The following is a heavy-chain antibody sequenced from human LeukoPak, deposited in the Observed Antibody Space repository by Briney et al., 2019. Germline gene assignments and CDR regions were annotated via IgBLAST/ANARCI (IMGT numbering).Heavy chain of an antibody. CDR1: GGSISSGGYS. CDR3: ARGMVGSGWYEMGTDAFDI. D-gene: IGHD6-19*01. CDR2: IYHSGST. J-gene: IGHJ3*02. V-gene: IGHV4-30-2*01. Sequence: SQTLSLTCAVSGGSISSGGYSWSWIRQPPGKGLEWIGYIYHSGSTYYNPSLKSRVTISVDTSKNQFSLKLSSVTAADTAVYYCARGMVGSGWYEMGTDAFDIWGQGTMVTVSS.